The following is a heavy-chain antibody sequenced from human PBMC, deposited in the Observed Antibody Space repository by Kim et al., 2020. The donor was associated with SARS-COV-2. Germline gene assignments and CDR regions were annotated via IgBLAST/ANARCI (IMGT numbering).Heavy chain of an antibody. CDR2: IKQDGNQK. D-gene: IGHD6-19*01. V-gene: IGHV3-7*01. J-gene: IGHJ3*02. Sequence: GGSLRPSCAASGFTFSSYWMTWVRQAPGKGLEWVANIKQDGNQKYYVDSVKGRFTISRDNAKNSLYLQMNSLRAEDTAVYYCARDGDLYSSGKVAFDIWGQGTMVTVSS. CDR3: ARDGDLYSSGKVAFDI. CDR1: GFTFSSYW.